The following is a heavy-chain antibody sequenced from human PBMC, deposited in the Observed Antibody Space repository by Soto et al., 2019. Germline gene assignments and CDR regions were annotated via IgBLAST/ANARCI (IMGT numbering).Heavy chain of an antibody. J-gene: IGHJ3*02. CDR2: IYYSGST. Sequence: SETLSLTCTVSGGSISSYYWSRIRQPPGKGLEWIGYIYYSGSTNYNPSLKSRVTISRDDSKKTLYLQMNSLKIEDTAIYHCVRGYNSFDIWGQGTKVTVSS. CDR1: GGSISSYY. CDR3: VRGYNSFDI. V-gene: IGHV4-59*12. D-gene: IGHD5-12*01.